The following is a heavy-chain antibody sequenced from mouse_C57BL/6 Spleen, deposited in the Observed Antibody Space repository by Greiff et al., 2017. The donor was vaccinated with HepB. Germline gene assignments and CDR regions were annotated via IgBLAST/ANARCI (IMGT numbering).Heavy chain of an antibody. V-gene: IGHV1-61*01. CDR1: GYTFTSYW. CDR3: AVFYDGYMVFDY. Sequence: QVQLQQPGAELVRPGSSVKLSCKASGYTFTSYWMDWVKQRPGQGLEWIGNIYPSDSETHYNQKFKDKATLTVDKSSSTAYMQLSSLTSEDSAVYSCAVFYDGYMVFDYWGQGTTLTVSS. CDR2: IYPSDSET. D-gene: IGHD2-3*01. J-gene: IGHJ2*01.